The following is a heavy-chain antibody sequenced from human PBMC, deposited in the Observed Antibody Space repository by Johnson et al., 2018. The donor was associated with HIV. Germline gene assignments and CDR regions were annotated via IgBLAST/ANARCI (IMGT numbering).Heavy chain of an antibody. Sequence: VQLVESGGGLVQPGGSLRLSCAASGFTVSSNYMSWVRQAPGKGLEWVSFIYDGGTTHYADSVKGRFTISRDNSKNTLYLQMNSLRAEDTALYYCARGGRAKDAFDIWGQGTMVTVSS. CDR3: ARGGRAKDAFDI. D-gene: IGHD3-16*01. V-gene: IGHV3-66*02. CDR1: GFTVSSNY. CDR2: IYDGGTT. J-gene: IGHJ3*02.